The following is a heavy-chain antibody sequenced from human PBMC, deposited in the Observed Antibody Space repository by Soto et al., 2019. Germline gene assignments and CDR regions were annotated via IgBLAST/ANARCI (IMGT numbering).Heavy chain of an antibody. Sequence: GGSLRLSCAASGFTFSSYAMHWVRQAPGKGLEWVAVISHDGSNKYYADSVKGRFTISRDNSKNTLYLQMNSLRAEDTAVYYCVREKYCSGGSCYSISYNWFDPWGQGTLVTVSS. J-gene: IGHJ5*02. D-gene: IGHD2-15*01. CDR1: GFTFSSYA. V-gene: IGHV3-30-3*01. CDR3: VREKYCSGGSCYSISYNWFDP. CDR2: ISHDGSNK.